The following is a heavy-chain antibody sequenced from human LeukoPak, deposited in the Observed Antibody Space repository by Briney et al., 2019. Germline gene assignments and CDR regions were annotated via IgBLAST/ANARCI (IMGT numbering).Heavy chain of an antibody. CDR1: GFTFSNYA. J-gene: IGHJ4*02. CDR2: ISRSGDNT. CDR3: AKHQLVGPYYLDY. V-gene: IGHV3-23*01. Sequence: PGGSLRLSCAASGFTFSNYAMSWVRQAPGKGLEWVSTISRSGDNTYYADSVKGRFTISRDNSKNKLYLRMNSLRAEDTAVYFCAKHQLVGPYYLDYWGQGTLVTVSS. D-gene: IGHD1-1*01.